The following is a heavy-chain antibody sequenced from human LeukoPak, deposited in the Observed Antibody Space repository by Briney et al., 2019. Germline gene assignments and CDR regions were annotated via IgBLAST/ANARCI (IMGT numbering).Heavy chain of an antibody. CDR3: ARGRDGYNRHSDY. CDR2: KSHDGSNA. CDR1: GFTVSSYV. D-gene: IGHD5-24*01. V-gene: IGHV3-30*04. Sequence: GGSLRLSCAASGFTVSSYVMHWVRQAPGTGLEWVASKSHDGSNAYFADSVRGRFSISSDNSKNTLYVQMNSLRVEDTAVYYCARGRDGYNRHSDYWGQGTLVTVSS. J-gene: IGHJ4*02.